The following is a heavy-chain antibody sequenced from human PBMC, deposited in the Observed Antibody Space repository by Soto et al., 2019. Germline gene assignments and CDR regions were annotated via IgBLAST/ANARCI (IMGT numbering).Heavy chain of an antibody. Sequence: GASVKVSCKASGYTLTSYAMHWVRQAPGQRLEWMGWINAGNGNTKYSQKFQGRVTITRDTSASTAYMELSSLRSEDTAVYYCASITMVRKSYYYGMDVWGQGTTVTVSS. CDR1: GYTLTSYA. J-gene: IGHJ6*02. CDR2: INAGNGNT. D-gene: IGHD3-10*01. CDR3: ASITMVRKSYYYGMDV. V-gene: IGHV1-3*01.